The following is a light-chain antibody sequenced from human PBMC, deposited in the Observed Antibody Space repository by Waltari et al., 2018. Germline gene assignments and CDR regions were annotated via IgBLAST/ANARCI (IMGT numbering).Light chain of an antibody. Sequence: QSVLPQPPSASGTPGQRVTVSCSGRSSNLGSTSVYCYQLLPGTAPKLLIYRNNQRPSGVPDRVSGSKSGTSASLAISGLRSEDEADYYCATWDDSLSINWVFGGGTKVTVL. V-gene: IGLV1-47*01. CDR2: RNN. CDR1: SSNLGSTS. CDR3: ATWDDSLSINWV. J-gene: IGLJ3*02.